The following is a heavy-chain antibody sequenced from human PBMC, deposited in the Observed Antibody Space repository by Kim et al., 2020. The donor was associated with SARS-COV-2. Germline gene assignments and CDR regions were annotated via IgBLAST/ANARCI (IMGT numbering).Heavy chain of an antibody. J-gene: IGHJ4*02. CDR1: GFTFSSYG. CDR2: ISYDGSNK. Sequence: GGSLRLSCVASGFTFSSYGMHWVRQAPGKGLEWVAVISYDGSNKYYADSVKGRFTISRDNSKNTLYLQMNSLRAEDTAVYYCAKNLGGYCSGGSCAGGTFDYWGQGTLVTVSS. CDR3: AKNLGGYCSGGSCAGGTFDY. V-gene: IGHV3-30*18. D-gene: IGHD2-15*01.